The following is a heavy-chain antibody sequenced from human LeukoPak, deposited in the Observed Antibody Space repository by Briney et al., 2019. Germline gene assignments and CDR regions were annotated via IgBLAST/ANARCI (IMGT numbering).Heavy chain of an antibody. Sequence: PGGSLRLSCAASGFTFNSYAMHRVRQPPGKGLEWMAVISNDGSTKYYANSVRGRFTISRGNSKNTLYLQMNSLRAEDTAVYYCAKDPYGSSTDYWGQGTLVTVSS. CDR2: ISNDGSTK. V-gene: IGHV3-30-3*01. J-gene: IGHJ4*02. CDR3: AKDPYGSSTDY. D-gene: IGHD3-10*01. CDR1: GFTFNSYA.